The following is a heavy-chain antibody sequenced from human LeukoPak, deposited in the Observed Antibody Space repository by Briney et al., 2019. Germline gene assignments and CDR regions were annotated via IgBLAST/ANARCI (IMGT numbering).Heavy chain of an antibody. V-gene: IGHV3-21*01. CDR1: GFTFSSYS. J-gene: IGHJ4*02. CDR3: ARCTTGGTFGSLREIKRSREIDY. D-gene: IGHD1-1*01. Sequence: PGGSLRLSCAASGFTFSSYSMNWVRQAPGKGLEWVSSISSSSSNIYYADSVKGRFTISRDNAKNSLYLQMNSLRVEDTAVYYCARCTTGGTFGSLREIKRSREIDYWGQGTLVTVSS. CDR2: ISSSSSNI.